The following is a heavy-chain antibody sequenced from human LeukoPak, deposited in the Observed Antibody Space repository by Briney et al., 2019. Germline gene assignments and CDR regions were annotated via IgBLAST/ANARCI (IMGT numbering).Heavy chain of an antibody. V-gene: IGHV4-39*07. CDR1: GGSISSSSYY. Sequence: SETLSLTCTVSGGSISSSSYYWGWIRQPPGKGLEWIGSIYYSGSTYYNPSLKSRVTISVDTSKNQFSLKLSSVTAADTAVYYCAAFGEFLLSPEPWGQGTLVTVSS. CDR3: AAFGEFLLSPEP. CDR2: IYYSGST. D-gene: IGHD3-10*01. J-gene: IGHJ5*02.